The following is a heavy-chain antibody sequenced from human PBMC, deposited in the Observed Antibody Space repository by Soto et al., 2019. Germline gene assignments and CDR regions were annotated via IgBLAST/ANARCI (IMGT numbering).Heavy chain of an antibody. Sequence: GESLQFSCKGSGYSFTTYWIGWLRPMPGKRLKWMGIIYPGGSDTRYSPSFQGQVTITAVKSISTAYLQWSRLKASDTAMYYCARVDSHRSSWHHYYYGMDVCGQGTTVTVSS. D-gene: IGHD6-13*01. CDR1: GYSFTTYW. J-gene: IGHJ6*02. V-gene: IGHV5-51*01. CDR2: IYPGGSDT. CDR3: ARVDSHRSSWHHYYYGMDV.